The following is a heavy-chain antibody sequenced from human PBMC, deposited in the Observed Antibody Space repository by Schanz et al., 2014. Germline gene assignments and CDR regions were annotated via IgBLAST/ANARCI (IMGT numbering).Heavy chain of an antibody. CDR3: TRVTISPGGHGLDV. CDR2: FDAHDGRA. J-gene: IGHJ6*02. CDR1: GFSFGNYG. D-gene: IGHD3-16*01. Sequence: EVQLLESGGGLVQPGGSLRLSCEASGFSFGNYGMSWVRQAPGKGLEWVSGFDAHDGRAYYADSAKGRFTISRDDSKNSLYLQMSSLKSEDTALYYCTRVTISPGGHGLDVWGQGTTVTVSS. V-gene: IGHV3-23*01.